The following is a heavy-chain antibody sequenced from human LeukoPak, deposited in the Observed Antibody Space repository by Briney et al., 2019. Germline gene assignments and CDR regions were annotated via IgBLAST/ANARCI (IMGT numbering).Heavy chain of an antibody. Sequence: ASVKVSCKASGYTFTSYGISWVRQAPGQRLEWMGWISAYNGNTNYAQKLQGRVTMTTDTSTSTAYMELRSLRSDDTAVYYCARPLSSDFWSGSKDDAFDIWGQGTMVTVSS. CDR3: ARPLSSDFWSGSKDDAFDI. D-gene: IGHD3-3*01. J-gene: IGHJ3*02. V-gene: IGHV1-18*01. CDR1: GYTFTSYG. CDR2: ISAYNGNT.